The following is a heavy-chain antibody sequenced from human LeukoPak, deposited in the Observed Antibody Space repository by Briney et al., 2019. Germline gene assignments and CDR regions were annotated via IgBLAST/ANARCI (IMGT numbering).Heavy chain of an antibody. CDR2: ISSSGGTI. V-gene: IGHV3-48*01. Sequence: GGSLRLSCAASGFTFSDFSMNWVRQAPGKGLEWLSYISSSGGTIWYADSVKGRFTSSRDNAKNSLYLQVISLRAEDTAVYYCARGPSRLSYFDYWGQGTLVTVS. CDR1: GFTFSDFS. J-gene: IGHJ4*02. CDR3: ARGPSRLSYFDY.